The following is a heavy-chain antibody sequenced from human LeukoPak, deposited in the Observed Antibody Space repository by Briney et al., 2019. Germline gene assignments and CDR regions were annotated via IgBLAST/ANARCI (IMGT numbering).Heavy chain of an antibody. V-gene: IGHV3-23*01. D-gene: IGHD1-26*01. CDR2: ISGSGGST. CDR3: AKDSGIVGATDAFDI. CDR1: GFTFSSYA. J-gene: IGHJ3*02. Sequence: GGSLGLSCAASGFTFSSYAMSWVRQAPGKGLEWVSAISGSGGSTYYADSVKGRFTISRDNSKNTLYLQMNSLRAEDTAVYYCAKDSGIVGATDAFDIWGQGTMVTVSS.